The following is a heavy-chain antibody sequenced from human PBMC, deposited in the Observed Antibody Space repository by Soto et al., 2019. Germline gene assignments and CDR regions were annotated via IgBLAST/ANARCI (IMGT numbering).Heavy chain of an antibody. CDR2: IYHSGST. J-gene: IGHJ4*02. CDR1: GGSISSGGYS. V-gene: IGHV4-30-2*01. D-gene: IGHD3-22*01. Sequence: PSETLSLTCAVSGGSISSGGYSWSWIRQPPGKGLEWIGYIYHSGSTYYNPSLKSRVTISVDRSKNQFSLKLSSVTAADTAVYYCARHDLDSRPFDYWGQGALVTVSS. CDR3: ARHDLDSRPFDY.